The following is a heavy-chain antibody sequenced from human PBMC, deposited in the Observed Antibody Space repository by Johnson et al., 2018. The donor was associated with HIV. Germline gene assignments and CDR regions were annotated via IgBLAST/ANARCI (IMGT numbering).Heavy chain of an antibody. CDR2: ISWNSGSI. Sequence: VQLVESGGTVVRPGGSLRLSCAASGFTFDDYAMHWVRQAPGKGLEWVSGISWNSGSIGYADSVTGRFTISRDNSKNTLYLQMDSLRIEDTAFYYCAKSTQASIFRESGPYGAFDIWGQGTMVTVSS. CDR1: GFTFDDYA. D-gene: IGHD3-3*02. CDR3: AKSTQASIFRESGPYGAFDI. J-gene: IGHJ3*02. V-gene: IGHV3-9*01.